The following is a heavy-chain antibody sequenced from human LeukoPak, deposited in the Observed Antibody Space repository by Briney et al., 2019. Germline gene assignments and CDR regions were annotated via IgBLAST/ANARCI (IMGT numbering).Heavy chain of an antibody. Sequence: GGSLRLPCAASGFTFSSYAMSWVRQAPGKGLEWVSAISGSGGSTYYADSVKGRFTISRDNSKNTLYLQMNSLRAEDTAVYYCAKSGGWYAGGFRFDYWGQGTLVTVSS. CDR1: GFTFSSYA. J-gene: IGHJ4*02. V-gene: IGHV3-23*01. CDR2: ISGSGGST. D-gene: IGHD6-19*01. CDR3: AKSGGWYAGGFRFDY.